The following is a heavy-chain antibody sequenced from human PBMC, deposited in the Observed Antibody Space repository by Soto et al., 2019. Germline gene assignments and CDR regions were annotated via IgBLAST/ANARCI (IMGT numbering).Heavy chain of an antibody. V-gene: IGHV1-18*01. J-gene: IGHJ5*02. CDR1: GYTFTSYG. D-gene: IGHD3-3*01. Sequence: QVQLVQSGAEVKKPGASVKVSCKASGYTFTSYGISWVRQAPGQGIEWMGWISAYNGNTNYAQKLQGRVTMTTDTSTRKAYMELRSLRSDDTAVYYCARSGRPYYDFWSGYEVNWFDPWGQGTLVTVSS. CDR3: ARSGRPYYDFWSGYEVNWFDP. CDR2: ISAYNGNT.